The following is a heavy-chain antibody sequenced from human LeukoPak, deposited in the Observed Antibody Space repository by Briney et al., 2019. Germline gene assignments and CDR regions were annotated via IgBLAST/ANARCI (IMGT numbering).Heavy chain of an antibody. CDR3: ARGAAGYSYG. D-gene: IGHD5-18*01. CDR2: IYYSGST. CDR1: XGSISSYY. V-gene: IGHV4-59*01. Sequence: ETXSLXCXVSXGSISSYYWSWIRQPPGKGLEWIGHIYYSGSTNYNPSLKSRVTISIDTSKNQFSLRLSSVTAADTAVYYCARGAAGYSYGWGQGTLVTVSS. J-gene: IGHJ4*02.